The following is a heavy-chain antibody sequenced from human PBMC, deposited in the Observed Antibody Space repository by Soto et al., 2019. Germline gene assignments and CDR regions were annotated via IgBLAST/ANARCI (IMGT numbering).Heavy chain of an antibody. CDR1: DDSINSDKYY. D-gene: IGHD3-9*01. CDR2: IYYRGNA. J-gene: IGHJ4*02. CDR3: ARLEGLATISYYFDF. V-gene: IGHV4-39*01. Sequence: QLQLQESGPGLVKPSETLSLTCSVSDDSINSDKYYWGWIRQPPGKGLEWIGSIYYRGNAYYNPSLQTRFTISPDTSRSQFSLKLNSVTAADSAVYFCARLEGLATISYYFDFWGPGALVTVSS.